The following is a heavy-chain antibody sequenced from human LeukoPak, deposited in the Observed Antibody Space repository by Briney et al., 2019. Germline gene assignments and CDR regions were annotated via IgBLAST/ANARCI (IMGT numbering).Heavy chain of an antibody. Sequence: QPGRSLRLSCAASGFTFSSYGMHWVRQAPGKGLEWVSYISSSSTTIYFADSVKGRFTISRDNAKNSLYLQMNSLRDEDTAVYYCARRMGGELVAFDIWGQGTMVTVSS. CDR2: ISSSSTTI. CDR3: ARRMGGELVAFDI. D-gene: IGHD1-7*01. CDR1: GFTFSSYG. V-gene: IGHV3-48*02. J-gene: IGHJ3*02.